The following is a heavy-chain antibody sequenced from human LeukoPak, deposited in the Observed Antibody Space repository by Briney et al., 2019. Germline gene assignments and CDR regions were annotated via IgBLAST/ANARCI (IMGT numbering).Heavy chain of an antibody. CDR1: GYTITGYY. CDR3: GRDRHWNQGNFDY. D-gene: IGHD1-1*01. V-gene: IGHV1-2*02. Sequence: ASVKVSRKASGYTITGYYIHWVRQAPGQGLEWMGWINPNNGGTNSAQKFQGRVTMTRDTSIGTAYMELNRLTYDDTAVYYCGRDRHWNQGNFDYWGQGTLVTVSS. CDR2: INPNNGGT. J-gene: IGHJ4*02.